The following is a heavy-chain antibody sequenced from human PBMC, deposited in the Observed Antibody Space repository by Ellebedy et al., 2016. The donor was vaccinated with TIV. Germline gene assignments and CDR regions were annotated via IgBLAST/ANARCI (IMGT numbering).Heavy chain of an antibody. V-gene: IGHV3-23*01. CDR2: LNANGVVI. CDR3: ARDLDKSSGWYGGAAY. J-gene: IGHJ4*02. CDR1: GFSFSSYA. D-gene: IGHD6-19*01. Sequence: PGGSLRLSCAASGFSFSSYAMSWVRQAPGKGLEWVAGLNANGVVIAYADSVKGRSTISRDNSKNTLYLQMNSLRAEDTALYYCARDLDKSSGWYGGAAYWGQGTQVTVSS.